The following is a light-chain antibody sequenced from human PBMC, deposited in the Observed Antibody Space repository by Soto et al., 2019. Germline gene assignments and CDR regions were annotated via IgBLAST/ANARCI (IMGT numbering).Light chain of an antibody. CDR3: QQGDKFPLT. CDR1: QGISSS. J-gene: IGKJ2*01. Sequence: DIQMTQSPPSVSASVGDNVTVSCRASQGISSSLAWYQQKPGKAPKLLIYGASTVQSGVPSRFSGSGSATGFTLTIRSLQPEDFATYYCQQGDKFPLTFGQGTRVDI. CDR2: GAS. V-gene: IGKV1-12*01.